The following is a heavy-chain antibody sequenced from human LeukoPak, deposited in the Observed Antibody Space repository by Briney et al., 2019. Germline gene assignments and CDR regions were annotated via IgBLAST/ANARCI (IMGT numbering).Heavy chain of an antibody. Sequence: SETLSLTCTVSGGSISSGGYYWSWIRQPPGKGLEWIGYIYHSGSTYYNPSLKSRVTISTDTSKNQFSLKLSSVTAADTAVYYCAREEVYDFWSGYYTGSWGQGTLVTVSS. D-gene: IGHD3-3*01. CDR1: GGSISSGGYY. V-gene: IGHV4-30-2*05. CDR2: IYHSGST. J-gene: IGHJ5*02. CDR3: AREEVYDFWSGYYTGS.